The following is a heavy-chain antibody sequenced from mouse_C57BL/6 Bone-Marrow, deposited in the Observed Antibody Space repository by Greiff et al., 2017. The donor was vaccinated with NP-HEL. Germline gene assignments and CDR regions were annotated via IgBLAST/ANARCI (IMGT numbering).Heavy chain of an antibody. CDR3: TSFITTEVDTDV. D-gene: IGHD1-1*01. J-gene: IGHJ1*03. CDR2: IDPENGDT. V-gene: IGHV14-4*01. Sequence: VQLKQSGAELVRPGASVKLSCTASGFNIKDDYMHWVKQRPEQGLEWIGWIDPENGDTEYASKFQGKATITADTSSNTAYLQLSSLTSEDTAVYYCTSFITTEVDTDVGGRGTTVTVSA. CDR1: GFNIKDDY.